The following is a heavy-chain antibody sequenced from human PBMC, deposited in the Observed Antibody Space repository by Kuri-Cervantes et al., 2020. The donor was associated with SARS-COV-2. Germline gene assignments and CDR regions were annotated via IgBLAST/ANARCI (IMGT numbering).Heavy chain of an antibody. CDR2: INHVGST. V-gene: IGHV4-34*01. Sequence: SQTLSLTCAVYDESFSGHYWSWIRQPPGKGLEWIGEINHVGSTKYNPSLKSRVIVSVNTSKNQFSLNLTSVTAADTAVYYCARGRHTNTGRPGYFDSWGQGTQVTVSS. J-gene: IGHJ4*02. D-gene: IGHD2-8*01. CDR3: ARGRHTNTGRPGYFDS. CDR1: DESFSGHY.